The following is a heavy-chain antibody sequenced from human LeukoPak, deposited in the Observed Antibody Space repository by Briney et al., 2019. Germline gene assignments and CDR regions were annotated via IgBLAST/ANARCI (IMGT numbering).Heavy chain of an antibody. D-gene: IGHD6-6*01. CDR3: ARDFEYSSSSPFDP. V-gene: IGHV4-38-2*02. CDR2: IYHSGST. CDR1: GYSISSGYY. Sequence: TPSETLSLTCTVSGYSISSGYYWGWIRQPPGKGLEWIGSIYHSGSTYYNPSLKSRVTISVDTSKNQFSLKLSSVTAADTAVYYCARDFEYSSSSPFDPWGQGTLVTVSS. J-gene: IGHJ5*02.